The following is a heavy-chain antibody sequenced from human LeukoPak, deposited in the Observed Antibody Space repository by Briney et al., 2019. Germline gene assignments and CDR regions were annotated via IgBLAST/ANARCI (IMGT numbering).Heavy chain of an antibody. D-gene: IGHD3-10*01. CDR3: ARVQVVRGVIIAGYYYYMDV. CDR1: GGSFSGYY. V-gene: IGHV4-34*01. Sequence: PSETLSLTCAVYGGSFSGYYWSWIRQPPGKGLEWIGEINHSGSTNYNPSLKSRVTISVDTSKNQFSLKLSSVTAADTAVYYCARVQVVRGVIIAGYYYYMDVWGKGTTVTISS. CDR2: INHSGST. J-gene: IGHJ6*03.